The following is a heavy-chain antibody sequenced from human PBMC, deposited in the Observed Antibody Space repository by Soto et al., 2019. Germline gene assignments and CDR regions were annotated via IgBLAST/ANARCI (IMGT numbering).Heavy chain of an antibody. Sequence: EVQLVESGGGLVQPGGSLRLSCAASGFTFSNYWMNWVRQAPGGGLEWVANIKEDGTEKTYVDSVEGRFTISRDNAKNSLDLQMNSLRVGDTAMYYCARGPLDYWGQGTLVIVSS. CDR1: GFTFSNYW. CDR3: ARGPLDY. J-gene: IGHJ4*02. CDR2: IKEDGTEK. V-gene: IGHV3-7*03.